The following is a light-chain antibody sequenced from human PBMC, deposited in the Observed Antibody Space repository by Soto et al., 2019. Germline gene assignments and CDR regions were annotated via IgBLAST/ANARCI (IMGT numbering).Light chain of an antibody. Sequence: QSVLTQPASVSGSPGQSIAISCTGTRSDVGAYNYVSWYQQHPGKAPKLMISEVTNRPSGVSDRFSGSKSGNTASLTISGLQAEDEADYYCSSFTTRFPFVLGNGTKVTVL. CDR2: EVT. CDR3: SSFTTRFPFV. J-gene: IGLJ1*01. V-gene: IGLV2-14*01. CDR1: RSDVGAYNY.